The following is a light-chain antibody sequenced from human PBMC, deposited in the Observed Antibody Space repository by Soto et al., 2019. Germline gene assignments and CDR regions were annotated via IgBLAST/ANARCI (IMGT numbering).Light chain of an antibody. CDR1: QGINSY. CDR3: QQMHTYPLT. V-gene: IGKV1-9*01. Sequence: IQLTQSPSSLSASVGDRVTITCRASQGINSYLAWSQQKPGTGPKLLIYAASTLQSGVPSRFRGSGSGTDLTLALSRMPTEDSATSSRQQMHTYPLTSGGGTKVEIK. J-gene: IGKJ4*01. CDR2: AAS.